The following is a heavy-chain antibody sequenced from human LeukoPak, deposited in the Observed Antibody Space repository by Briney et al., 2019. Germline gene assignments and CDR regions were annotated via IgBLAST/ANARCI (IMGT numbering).Heavy chain of an antibody. D-gene: IGHD5-18*01. V-gene: IGHV1-2*04. CDR2: INPNSGGT. CDR3: AVGVDTAMVMYDY. Sequence: GASVKVSCKASGYTFTGYYMHWVRQAPGQGLEWMGWINPNSGGTNYAQKFQGWVTMTRDTSISTAYMELGRLRSDDTAVYYCAVGVDTAMVMYDYWGQGTLVTVSS. J-gene: IGHJ4*02. CDR1: GYTFTGYY.